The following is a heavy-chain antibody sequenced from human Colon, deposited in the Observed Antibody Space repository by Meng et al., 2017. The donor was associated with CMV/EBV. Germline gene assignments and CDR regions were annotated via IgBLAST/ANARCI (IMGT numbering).Heavy chain of an antibody. J-gene: IGHJ4*02. CDR1: GFTFSNYG. D-gene: IGHD2/OR15-2a*01. CDR3: AKDSREYESSFDY. V-gene: IGHV3-23*03. CDR2: IYGSGRTT. Sequence: GESLKISCAASGFTFSNYGMAWVRQAPGKGLELVSGIYGSGRTTYYADSVKGRFTISRDNSKDTMYLQMNSLRVEDTAVYYCAKDSREYESSFDYWGQGTLVTVSS.